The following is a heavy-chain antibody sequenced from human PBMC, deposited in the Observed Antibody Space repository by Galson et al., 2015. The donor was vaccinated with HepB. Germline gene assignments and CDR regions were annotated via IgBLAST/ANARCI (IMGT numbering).Heavy chain of an antibody. J-gene: IGHJ4*02. D-gene: IGHD3-10*01. CDR1: GFSFSDYG. V-gene: IGHV3-30*18. CDR3: AKDYGSGSLDY. CDR2: IIYDGSVK. Sequence: SLRLSCAASGFSFSDYGMHWVRQAPGKGLEWVAHIIYDGSVKNYADSVKGRFIISRDNSKNTLFLQMNSLRTEDTAVYYCAKDYGSGSLDYWGQGSLVAVSS.